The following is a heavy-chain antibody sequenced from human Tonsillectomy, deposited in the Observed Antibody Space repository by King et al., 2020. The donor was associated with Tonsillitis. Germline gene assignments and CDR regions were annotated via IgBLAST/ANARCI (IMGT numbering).Heavy chain of an antibody. CDR2: SDYSGST. V-gene: IGHV4-59*01. J-gene: IGHJ4*02. D-gene: IGHD6-13*01. Sequence: QLQLQESGPGLVKPSETLSLTCTVSGGSISNYYWSWIRQPPGKGLEWIGYSDYSGSTNSNPSLRIRLTISVDTSKNQFSLRLSSVTAADTAVYYCAREPEIAPRGFFDYWGQGTLVTVSS. CDR1: GGSISNYY. CDR3: AREPEIAPRGFFDY.